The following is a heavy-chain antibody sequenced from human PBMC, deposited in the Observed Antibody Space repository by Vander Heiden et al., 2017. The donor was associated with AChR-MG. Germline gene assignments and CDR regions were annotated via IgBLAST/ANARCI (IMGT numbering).Heavy chain of an antibody. D-gene: IGHD3-16*01. V-gene: IGHV1-8*01. J-gene: IGHJ4*02. CDR2: MNPNSGNT. CDR1: VYTYTISD. Sequence: QVQLGQSGAEVKKPGASVKVSCKASVYTYTISDINRARQATGQGLEWMGWMNPNSGNTGYAQKFQGRVTMTRNTSISTAYMELSSLRSEEPAVYYCVRPAAAGGGSLDHWGQGTLVTVSS. CDR3: VRPAAAGGGSLDH.